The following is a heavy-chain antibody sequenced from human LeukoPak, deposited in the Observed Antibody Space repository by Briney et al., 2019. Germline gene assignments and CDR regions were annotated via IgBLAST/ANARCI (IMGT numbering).Heavy chain of an antibody. CDR1: GFTFSSYG. CDR3: ARVKYCSAGSCYAAFDI. V-gene: IGHV3-33*01. CDR2: ICYDGSNK. D-gene: IGHD2-15*01. J-gene: IGHJ3*02. Sequence: GGSLRLSCAASGFTFSSYGMHWVRQAPGKGLEWVAVICYDGSNKYYADSVKGRFTISRDNSKNTLYLQMNSLRAEDTAVYYCARVKYCSAGSCYAAFDIWGQGTMVTVSS.